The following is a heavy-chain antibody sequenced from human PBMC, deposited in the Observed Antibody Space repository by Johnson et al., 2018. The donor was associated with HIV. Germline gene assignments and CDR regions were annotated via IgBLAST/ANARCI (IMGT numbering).Heavy chain of an antibody. D-gene: IGHD6-19*01. CDR3: ARASKVLSSGWSRGAFDI. Sequence: QVQLVESGGGLVQPGRSLRLSCTASGFTFSYYGLHWVRQAPGVGLEWVAFTRYDGSDEFYADSVKGRFTISRENAKNSLYLQMNSLRAGDTAVYYCARASKVLSSGWSRGAFDIWGQGTMVTVSS. CDR2: TRYDGSDE. V-gene: IGHV3-30*02. J-gene: IGHJ3*02. CDR1: GFTFSYYG.